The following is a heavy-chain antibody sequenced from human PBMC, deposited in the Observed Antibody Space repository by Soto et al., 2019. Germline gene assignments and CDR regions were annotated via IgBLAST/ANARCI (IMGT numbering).Heavy chain of an antibody. CDR1: GGSISSYY. CDR3: ARNAGYYDILTGYYNNNWFDP. D-gene: IGHD3-9*01. CDR2: IYYSGST. J-gene: IGHJ5*02. Sequence: SETLSLTCTVSGGSISSYYWSWIQQPPGKGLEWIGYIYYSGSTNYNPSLKSRVTISVDTSKNQFSLKLSSVTAADTAVYYCARNAGYYDILTGYYNNNWFDPWGQGTLVTVSS. V-gene: IGHV4-59*01.